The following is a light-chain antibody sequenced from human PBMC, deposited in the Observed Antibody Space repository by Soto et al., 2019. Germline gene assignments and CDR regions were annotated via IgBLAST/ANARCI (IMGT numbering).Light chain of an antibody. CDR3: HQGYSTPRT. CDR2: AAS. J-gene: IGKJ2*01. V-gene: IGKV1-39*01. CDR1: QSISSN. Sequence: DIQMTQSPSSLSPSVGDRVTITCRASQSISSNLNWYQQKPGKAPNLLIYAASSMQRGVPSRISGSASGTDFTLTISTLQPEDFATYYCHQGYSTPRTFGQGTKLEIK.